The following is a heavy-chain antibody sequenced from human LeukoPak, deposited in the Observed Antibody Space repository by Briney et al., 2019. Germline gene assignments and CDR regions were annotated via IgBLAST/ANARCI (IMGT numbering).Heavy chain of an antibody. CDR2: INHSGST. CDR1: GGSFSGYY. J-gene: IGHJ4*02. CDR3: ARSGYSSGWYYFDY. D-gene: IGHD6-19*01. Sequence: SETLSLTCAVYGGSFSGYYWSWIRQPPGKGLEWIGEINHSGSTNYNPSLKSRVTISVDTSKNQFPLKLSSVTAADTAVYYCARSGYSSGWYYFDYWGQGTLVTVSS. V-gene: IGHV4-34*01.